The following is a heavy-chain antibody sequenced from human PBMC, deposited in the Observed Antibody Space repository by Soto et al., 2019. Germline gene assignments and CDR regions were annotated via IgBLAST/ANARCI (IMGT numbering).Heavy chain of an antibody. D-gene: IGHD3-16*01. Sequence: QVQLQESGPGLVKPSGTLSLTCAVSGGSISSSNWWSWVRKPPGKGLEWMGEIYHSGSTNYNPSLKSRVTISVDKSKNQFSLKLSSVTAADTAVYYCARDPPPQLGEKSGWFDPWGQGTLVTVSS. J-gene: IGHJ5*02. CDR2: IYHSGST. V-gene: IGHV4-4*02. CDR3: ARDPPPQLGEKSGWFDP. CDR1: GGSISSSNW.